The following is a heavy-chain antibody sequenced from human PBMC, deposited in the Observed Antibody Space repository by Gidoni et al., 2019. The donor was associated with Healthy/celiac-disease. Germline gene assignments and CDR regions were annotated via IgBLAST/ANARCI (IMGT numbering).Heavy chain of an antibody. Sequence: QVQLQQWGAGLLKPSETLSLTCAVYGRSFSGYYWSWIRQPPGKGLEWIGEINHSGSTNYNPSLKSRVTISVDTSKNQFSLKLSSVTAADTAVYYCARSTLWFRELPHVWGQGTLVTVSS. CDR3: ARSTLWFRELPHV. CDR2: INHSGST. J-gene: IGHJ4*02. CDR1: GRSFSGYY. V-gene: IGHV4-34*01. D-gene: IGHD3-10*01.